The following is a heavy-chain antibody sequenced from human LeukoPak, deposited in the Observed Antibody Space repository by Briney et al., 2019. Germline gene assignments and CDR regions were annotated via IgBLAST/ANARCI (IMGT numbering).Heavy chain of an antibody. CDR3: ARDYDILTGYYPSYGMDV. J-gene: IGHJ6*02. V-gene: IGHV3-74*01. CDR1: GFTFSSYW. Sequence: GGPLRLSCAASGFTFSSYWMHWVRQAPGKGLVWVSRINSDGSSTSYAGSVKGRFTISRDNAKNTLYLQMNSLRAEDTAVYYCARDYDILTGYYPSYGMDVWGQGTTVTVSS. D-gene: IGHD3-9*01. CDR2: INSDGSST.